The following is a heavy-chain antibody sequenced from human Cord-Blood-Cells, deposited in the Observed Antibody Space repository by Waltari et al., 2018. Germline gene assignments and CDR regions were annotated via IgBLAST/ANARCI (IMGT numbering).Heavy chain of an antibody. J-gene: IGHJ2*01. CDR3: ARAACSSTSCYRYFDL. CDR2: MNPNSGNT. CDR1: GYTFTSYA. Sequence: QVQLVQSGAEVKKPGASVKVSCKASGYTFTSYAINWVRQATGQGLEWMGWMNPNSGNTGYAQKFQCRVTSTRNTSISTAYMELSSLRSEDTAVYYCARAACSSTSCYRYFDLWGRGTLVTVSS. D-gene: IGHD2-2*02. V-gene: IGHV1-8*03.